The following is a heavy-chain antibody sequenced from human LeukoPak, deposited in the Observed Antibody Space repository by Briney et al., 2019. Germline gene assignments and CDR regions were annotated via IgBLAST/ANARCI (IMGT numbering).Heavy chain of an antibody. Sequence: GASVKVSCKTSGYTFSSHGISWVRQAPGQGLEWMGWISAYNGHTNYAQKFQGRVTMTTDTSTSTAYMELRSLRYDDTAVYYCARDLVQLRLYFDYWGQGTLVTVSS. CDR3: ARDLVQLRLYFDY. CDR2: ISAYNGHT. D-gene: IGHD1-1*01. J-gene: IGHJ4*02. CDR1: GYTFSSHG. V-gene: IGHV1-18*01.